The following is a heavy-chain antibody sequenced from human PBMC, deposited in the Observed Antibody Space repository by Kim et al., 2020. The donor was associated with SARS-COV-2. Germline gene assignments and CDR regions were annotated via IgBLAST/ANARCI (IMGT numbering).Heavy chain of an antibody. J-gene: IGHJ4*02. CDR2: IIPIFGTA. CDR1: GGTFSSYA. CDR3: ARYALAAAGTYYFDY. Sequence: SVKVSCKASGGTFSSYAISWVRQAPGQGLEWIGGIIPIFGTANYAQKFQGRVTITADESTSTAYMELSSLRSEDTAVYYCARYALAAAGTYYFDYWGQGTLVTVSS. D-gene: IGHD6-13*01. V-gene: IGHV1-69*13.